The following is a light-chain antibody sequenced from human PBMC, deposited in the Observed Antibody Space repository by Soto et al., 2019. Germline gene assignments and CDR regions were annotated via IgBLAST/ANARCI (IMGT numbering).Light chain of an antibody. CDR2: RND. J-gene: IGLJ2*01. V-gene: IGLV1-47*01. Sequence: QSVLTQPPSASGTPGQRVNISCSGSSSNIGSNYVYWYQQLPGTAPKLLIYRNDQRPSGVPDRFSGSKSGTSASLAIIGLRSEDEGDYDCTSWDDTLTGILFCGGTKLTV. CDR1: SSNIGSNY. CDR3: TSWDDTLTGIL.